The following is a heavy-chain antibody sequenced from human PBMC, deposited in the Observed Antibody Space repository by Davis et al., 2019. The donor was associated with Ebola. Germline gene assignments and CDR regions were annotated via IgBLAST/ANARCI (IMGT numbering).Heavy chain of an antibody. CDR3: ARVVSGYSSSPDYFDY. CDR1: GYTFTSYG. J-gene: IGHJ4*02. CDR2: ISAYNGNT. V-gene: IGHV1-18*01. Sequence: ASVKVSCKASGYTFTSYGISWVRQAPGQGLEWMGWISAYNGNTNYAQKLQGRVTMTTDTSTSTAYMELRSLRSDDTAVYYCARVVSGYSSSPDYFDYWGQGTLVTVSS. D-gene: IGHD6-6*01.